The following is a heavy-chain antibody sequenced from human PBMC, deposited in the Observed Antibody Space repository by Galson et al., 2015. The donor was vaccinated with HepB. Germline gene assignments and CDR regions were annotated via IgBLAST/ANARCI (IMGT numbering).Heavy chain of an antibody. CDR2: MNTNTGNP. D-gene: IGHD3-3*01. CDR3: ATAPLRFLVRLHYYDYYYMDV. Sequence: SVKVSCKASGYTFTDYVVNWVRQAPGQGLEWMGWMNTNTGNPTYAAGFAGRFAFSLDTSVTTAYLQISSLETDDTAVYYCATAPLRFLVRLHYYDYYYMDVWGEGTTVTVSS. V-gene: IGHV7-4-1*02. CDR1: GYTFTDYV. J-gene: IGHJ6*03.